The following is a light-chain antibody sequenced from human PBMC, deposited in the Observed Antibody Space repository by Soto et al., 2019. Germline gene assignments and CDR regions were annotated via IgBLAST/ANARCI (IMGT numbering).Light chain of an antibody. Sequence: EIVLTQSPATLSLCPGERATLSCRASQSVSSYLAWYQQKPGQAPRLLIYDASNRATGIPARFSGSGSGTDFTLTISSLEPDDFAVYYCQQRSDWPSTFGGGTKVQIK. CDR3: QQRSDWPST. CDR1: QSVSSY. CDR2: DAS. V-gene: IGKV3-11*01. J-gene: IGKJ4*01.